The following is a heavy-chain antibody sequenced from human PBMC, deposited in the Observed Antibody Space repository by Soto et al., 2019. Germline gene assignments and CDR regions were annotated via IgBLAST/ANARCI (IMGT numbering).Heavy chain of an antibody. CDR3: ARRNNWFDP. CDR2: IYYSGTT. Sequence: QVQLQESGPGLVTPSETLSLTCTVSGGSISSYYWSWIRQPPGKGLEYIAYIYYSGTTNYNPSHKXRXTXTVDTSKTQFSLQLSTVTAADTAVYYCARRNNWFDPWVQGTLVAVSS. V-gene: IGHV4-59*01. CDR1: GGSISSYY. J-gene: IGHJ5*02.